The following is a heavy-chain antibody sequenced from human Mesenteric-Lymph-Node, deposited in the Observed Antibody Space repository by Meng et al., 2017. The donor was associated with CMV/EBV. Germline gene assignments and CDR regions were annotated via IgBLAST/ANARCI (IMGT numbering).Heavy chain of an antibody. CDR2: VSGSGDST. Sequence: GGSLRLSCAASGFSFSSYAMSWLRQAPGKGLEWIAAVSGSGDSTYYADSVKGRFTISRDNSKNTMHLQMNSLRAEDTAVYYCAKDLMWTYDSTTPKEFWGQGTLVTVSS. D-gene: IGHD2/OR15-2a*01. J-gene: IGHJ4*02. CDR1: GFSFSSYA. V-gene: IGHV3-23*01. CDR3: AKDLMWTYDSTTPKEF.